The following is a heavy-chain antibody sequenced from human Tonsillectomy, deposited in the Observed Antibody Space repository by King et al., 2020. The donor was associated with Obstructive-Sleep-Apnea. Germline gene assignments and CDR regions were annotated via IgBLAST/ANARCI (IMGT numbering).Heavy chain of an antibody. V-gene: IGHV4-39*07. Sequence: QLQESGPGLVKPSETLSLTCTVSGGSISSSSYYWGWIRQPPGKGLGWIGSIYYSGSTYYNPSLKTRVTISVDTSKNQFSLKLSSVTAADTAVYYCARRYSYGTFDYWGQGTLVTVSS. CDR2: IYYSGST. CDR1: GGSISSSSYY. J-gene: IGHJ4*02. CDR3: ARRYSYGTFDY. D-gene: IGHD5-18*01.